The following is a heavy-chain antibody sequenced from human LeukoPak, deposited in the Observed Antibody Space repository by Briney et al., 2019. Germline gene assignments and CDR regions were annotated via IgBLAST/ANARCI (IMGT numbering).Heavy chain of an antibody. J-gene: IGHJ4*02. Sequence: GRSLRLSCAATGFTFSRYGMHWVRQAPGKGLEWVAQISYDGSNKHYGDSVKGRFTIARDNSKNTLFLQMNSLRGEDTAVYYCAKHLRYFDWLLYRWGQGTLVTVSS. D-gene: IGHD3-9*01. CDR1: GFTFSRYG. CDR2: ISYDGSNK. V-gene: IGHV3-30*18. CDR3: AKHLRYFDWLLYR.